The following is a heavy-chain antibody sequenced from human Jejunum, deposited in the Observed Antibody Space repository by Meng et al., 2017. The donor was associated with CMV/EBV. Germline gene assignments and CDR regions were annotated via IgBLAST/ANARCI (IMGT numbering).Heavy chain of an antibody. CDR2: IIPVLGIA. CDR1: GATVSSYA. Sequence: ASGATVSSYAISWVRQAPGQGREWMGRIIPVLGIANYAQNCQGRVTITADKSTSTAYMELSRLRSEDTAIYYCATVTSFYDYSMDVWGQGTTVTVSS. V-gene: IGHV1-69*04. J-gene: IGHJ6*02. D-gene: IGHD2-21*02. CDR3: ATVTSFYDYSMDV.